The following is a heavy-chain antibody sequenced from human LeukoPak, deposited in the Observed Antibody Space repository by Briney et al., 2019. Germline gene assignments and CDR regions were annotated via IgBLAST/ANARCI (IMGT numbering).Heavy chain of an antibody. D-gene: IGHD3-22*01. Sequence: ASVKVSLKASGYTFTGNYMHWVRQAPGQGLEWMGWINPNSGGTNYAQKFQGRVTMTRDTSISTAYIELSRLRSDDTAVYYCARLLGIVDLEYYFDDWGQGTLVTVSS. CDR3: ARLLGIVDLEYYFDD. CDR1: GYTFTGNY. CDR2: INPNSGGT. J-gene: IGHJ4*02. V-gene: IGHV1-2*02.